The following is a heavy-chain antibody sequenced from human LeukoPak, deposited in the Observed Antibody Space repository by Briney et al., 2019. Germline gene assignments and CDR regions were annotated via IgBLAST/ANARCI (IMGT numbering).Heavy chain of an antibody. CDR1: GFTFSSYD. D-gene: IGHD2-15*01. J-gene: IGHJ4*02. V-gene: IGHV3-23*01. CDR3: ANGRSGCGGGSCYIVDY. Sequence: GGSLRLSCAASGFTFSSYDMKWVRQAPGKGLEWVSAISTSGGSTYYADSVKGRFTISRDNSKNTLFLQMNSLRAEDTAVYYCANGRSGCGGGSCYIVDYWGQGTLVTVSS. CDR2: ISTSGGST.